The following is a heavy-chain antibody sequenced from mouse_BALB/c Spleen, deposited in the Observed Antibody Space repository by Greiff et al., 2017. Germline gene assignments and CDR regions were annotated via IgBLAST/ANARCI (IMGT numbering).Heavy chain of an antibody. CDR3: TRLGKGAWVAY. CDR2: IDPETGGT. J-gene: IGHJ3*01. Sequence: QVQLQQSGAELVRPGASVTLSCKASGYTFTDYEMHWVKQTPVHGLEWIGAIDPETGGTAYNQKFKGKATLTADKSSSTAYMELRSLTSEDSAVYYCTRLGKGAWVAYWGQGTLVTVSA. CDR1: GYTFTDYE. V-gene: IGHV1-15*01.